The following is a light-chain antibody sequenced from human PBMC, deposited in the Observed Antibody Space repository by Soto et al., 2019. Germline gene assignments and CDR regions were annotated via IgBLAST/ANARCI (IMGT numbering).Light chain of an antibody. V-gene: IGKV1-5*01. CDR2: DAS. Sequence: DIQMTQSPSSLSASVGDRFTITCRASQGISSWLAWDQQKPGKAPKLLIYDASSLESGVPSRFSGSGSGTEFPLTISSLQSDDFATYYCQQYNSYSTWTCGQGTKGDIK. CDR3: QQYNSYSTWT. CDR1: QGISSW. J-gene: IGKJ1*01.